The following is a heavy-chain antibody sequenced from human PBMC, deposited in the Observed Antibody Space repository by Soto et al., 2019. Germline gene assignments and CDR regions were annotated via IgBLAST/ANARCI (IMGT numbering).Heavy chain of an antibody. CDR3: AREVGYCNGGPCYRGAFDF. J-gene: IGHJ3*01. CDR1: GFTFSDYS. D-gene: IGHD2-15*01. CDR2: IGNSNNPT. Sequence: EVQLVESGGGLVKPGGSPRLSCAASGFTFSDYSMLWVRQAPGKGLEWLAFIGNSNNPTFYAYSVRGRFTISRDNPKKSVYLQMKSMREEDTAVYFCAREVGYCNGGPCYRGAFDFWGQGTIVTVSS. V-gene: IGHV3-21*02.